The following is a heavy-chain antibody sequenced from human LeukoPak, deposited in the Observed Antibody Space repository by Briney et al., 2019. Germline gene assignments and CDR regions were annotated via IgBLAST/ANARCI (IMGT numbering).Heavy chain of an antibody. Sequence: SETLSLTCTVSGGSISSYYWSWIRQPPGKGLEWIGYIYYSGSTNYNPSLKSRVTISVDTSKNQFSLKLSSVTAADTAVYYCAGRRIAAAGSHIDYWDQGTLVTVSS. CDR1: GGSISSYY. CDR2: IYYSGST. CDR3: AGRRIAAAGSHIDY. J-gene: IGHJ4*02. V-gene: IGHV4-59*12. D-gene: IGHD6-13*01.